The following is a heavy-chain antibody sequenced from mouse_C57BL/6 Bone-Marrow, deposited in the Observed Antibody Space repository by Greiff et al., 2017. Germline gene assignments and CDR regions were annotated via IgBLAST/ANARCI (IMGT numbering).Heavy chain of an antibody. J-gene: IGHJ4*01. V-gene: IGHV1-15*01. D-gene: IGHD1-1*02. CDR3: TRWWSP. Sequence: VQLQESGAELVRPGASVTLSCKASGYTFTDYEMHWVKQTPVHGLEWIGAIDPETGGTAYNQKFKGKAILTADKSSSTAYMELRSLTSEDSAVYYCTRWWSPGGQGTSVTVSS. CDR2: IDPETGGT. CDR1: GYTFTDYE.